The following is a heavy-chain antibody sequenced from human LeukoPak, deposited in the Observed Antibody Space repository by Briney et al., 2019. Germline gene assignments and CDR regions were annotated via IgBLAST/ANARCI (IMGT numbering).Heavy chain of an antibody. V-gene: IGHV3-21*01. CDR1: GFSFSTYS. CDR3: ARVGYSSGWYFDY. D-gene: IGHD6-19*01. Sequence: PGGSLRLSCAAAGFSFSTYSMNWVRQTPGKGLEWVSSISRTSSYIYYADPVKGRFTLSRDNGKKSLYLQMNSLRAEDTAVYYCARVGYSSGWYFDYWGQGTLVTVSS. CDR2: ISRTSSYI. J-gene: IGHJ4*02.